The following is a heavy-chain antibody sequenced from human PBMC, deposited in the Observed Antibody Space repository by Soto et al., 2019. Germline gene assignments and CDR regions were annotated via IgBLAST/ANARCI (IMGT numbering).Heavy chain of an antibody. CDR3: ARDQWLVRGEDYYYYMDV. CDR1: GFTFSSYS. V-gene: IGHV3-21*01. CDR2: ISSSSSYI. J-gene: IGHJ6*03. Sequence: GGSLRLSCAASGFTFSSYSMNWFRQAPGKGLEWVSSISSSSSYIYYADSVKGRFTISRDNAKNSLYLQMNSLRAEDTAVYYCARDQWLVRGEDYYYYMDVWGKGTTVTVSS. D-gene: IGHD6-19*01.